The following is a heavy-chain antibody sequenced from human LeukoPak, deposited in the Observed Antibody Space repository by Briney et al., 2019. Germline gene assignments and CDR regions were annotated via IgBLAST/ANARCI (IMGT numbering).Heavy chain of an antibody. J-gene: IGHJ6*02. CDR1: GYTFTGYY. CDR2: INPNSGGT. CDR3: ASMGIAAAGTYYYYYGMDV. Sequence: ASVKVSCKASGYTFTGYYMHWVRQAPGQGLEWMGWINPNSGGTNYAQKFQGRVTMTRDTSISTAYMELSRLRSDGTAVYYCASMGIAAAGTYYYYYGMDVWGQGTTVTVSS. V-gene: IGHV1-2*02. D-gene: IGHD6-13*01.